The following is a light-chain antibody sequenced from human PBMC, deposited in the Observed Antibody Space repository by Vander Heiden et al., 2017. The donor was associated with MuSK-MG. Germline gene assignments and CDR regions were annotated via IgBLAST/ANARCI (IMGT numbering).Light chain of an antibody. J-gene: IGLJ3*02. V-gene: IGLV1-40*01. CDR2: GNR. Sequence: QSVLTQPPSVSGAPGQRVTISCTGSSSHIGAGSDVPWYQQLPGTAPKLLIFGNRNRPSGVPDRFSGSKSGTSDSLAITGLQAEEEADYYCQSYDSSLSGWVFGGGTKLTVL. CDR1: SSHIGAGSD. CDR3: QSYDSSLSGWV.